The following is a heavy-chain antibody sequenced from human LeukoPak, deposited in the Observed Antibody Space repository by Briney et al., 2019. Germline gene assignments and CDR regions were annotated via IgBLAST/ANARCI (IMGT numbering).Heavy chain of an antibody. CDR1: GGSISSYY. Sequence: SETLSLTCTVSGGSISSYYWSWIRQPAGKGLEWIGRIYTSGSTNYNPSLKSRVTISVDTSKNQFSLKLSSVTAADTAVYYCAREGGSGTLYYYYYMDVWGKGTTVTVSS. D-gene: IGHD3-10*01. J-gene: IGHJ6*03. CDR2: IYTSGST. CDR3: AREGGSGTLYYYYYMDV. V-gene: IGHV4-4*07.